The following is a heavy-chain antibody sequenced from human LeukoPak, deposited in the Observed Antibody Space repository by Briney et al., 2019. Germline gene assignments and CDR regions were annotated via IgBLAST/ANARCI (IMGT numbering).Heavy chain of an antibody. CDR1: GYTFTGYY. CDR3: ARGSRLYDYVCYDY. CDR2: INPNSGGT. Sequence: GASVKVSCKASGYTFTGYYMHWVRQAPGQGLEWMGWINPNSGGTNYAQKFQGWVTMTRDTSISTAYMELSRLRSDDTAVYYCARGSRLYDYVCYDYWGQGTLVTVSS. D-gene: IGHD3-16*01. J-gene: IGHJ4*02. V-gene: IGHV1-2*04.